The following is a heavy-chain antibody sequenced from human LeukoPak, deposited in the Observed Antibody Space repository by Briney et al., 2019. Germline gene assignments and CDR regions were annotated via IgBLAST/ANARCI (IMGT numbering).Heavy chain of an antibody. CDR2: IYYSGST. CDR1: GGSISSSSYY. Sequence: SETLSLTCTVSGGSISSSSYYWGWIRQPPGKGLEWIGSIYYSGSTYYNPSLKSRVTISADTSKNQFSLKLSSVTAADTAVYYCARREYWGQGTLVTVSS. J-gene: IGHJ4*02. CDR3: ARREY. V-gene: IGHV4-39*01.